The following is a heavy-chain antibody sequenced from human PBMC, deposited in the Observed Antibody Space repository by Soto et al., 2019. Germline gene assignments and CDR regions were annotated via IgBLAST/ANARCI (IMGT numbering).Heavy chain of an antibody. CDR1: GFTFSSYA. V-gene: IGHV3-23*01. Sequence: EVQLLESGGGLVQPGGSLRLSCAASGFTFSSYAMSWVRQAPGKGLEWVSAISGSGGSTYYADSVKGRFTISRDNSKNTLYLQKNSLRAEDTAVYYCAKGVVVVVAATTGDAFDIWGQGTMVTVSS. J-gene: IGHJ3*02. D-gene: IGHD2-15*01. CDR3: AKGVVVVVAATTGDAFDI. CDR2: ISGSGGST.